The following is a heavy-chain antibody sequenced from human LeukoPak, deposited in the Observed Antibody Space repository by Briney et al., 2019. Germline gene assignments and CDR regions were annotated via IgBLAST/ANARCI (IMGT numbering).Heavy chain of an antibody. J-gene: IGHJ3*02. D-gene: IGHD4-17*01. CDR3: ARHYFDYGDYGLYAFDI. Sequence: PSETLSLTCTVSGGSISSGGYYWSWIRQHPGKGLEWIGYIYYSGSTNYNPSLKSRVTISVDTSKNQFSLKLSSVTAADTAVYYCARHYFDYGDYGLYAFDIWGQGTMVTVSS. CDR2: IYYSGST. CDR1: GGSISSGGYY. V-gene: IGHV4-61*08.